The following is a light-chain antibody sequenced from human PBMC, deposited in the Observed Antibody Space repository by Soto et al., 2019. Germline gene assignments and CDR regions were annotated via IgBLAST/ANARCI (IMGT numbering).Light chain of an antibody. CDR2: DNN. CDR3: GTWDSSLSAGF. V-gene: IGLV1-51*01. J-gene: IGLJ1*01. Sequence: QSVLTQPPSVSAAPGQKVTISCSGSSSNIGNNYVSWYQQLPGTAPKLLIYDNNKRPSGIPDRFSGSKSGTSATLGITGLQTGDEADYYCGTWDSSLSAGFFGTGTKLTVL. CDR1: SSNIGNNY.